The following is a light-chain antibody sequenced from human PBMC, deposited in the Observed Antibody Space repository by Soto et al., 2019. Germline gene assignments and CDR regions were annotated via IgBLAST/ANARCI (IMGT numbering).Light chain of an antibody. CDR3: AAWDDSLNGRV. CDR1: SSNIGSNT. Sequence: QPVLTQPPSASGTPGQRGTISCSGSSSNIGSNTVNWYQQLPGTAPKLLIYSNNQRPSGVPDRFSGSKSGTSASLAISGLQSEDEADYYCAAWDDSLNGRVFGGGTKVTVL. V-gene: IGLV1-44*01. J-gene: IGLJ3*02. CDR2: SNN.